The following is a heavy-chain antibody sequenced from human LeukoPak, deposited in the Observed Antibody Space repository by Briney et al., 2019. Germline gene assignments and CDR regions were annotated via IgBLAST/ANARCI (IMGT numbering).Heavy chain of an antibody. CDR3: VTSICCYDPSGYYPFDY. J-gene: IGHJ4*02. Sequence: PSVKVSCKASGYTFTNYDINWVRQATGQGLEWMGWMNPRSSNSGYAQELQGRVTMARNTAINTAYMELNSLRVEDTAVYYCVTSICCYDPSGYYPFDYWGQGTLVTVAS. CDR1: GYTFTNYD. D-gene: IGHD3-22*01. V-gene: IGHV1-8*01. CDR2: MNPRSSNS.